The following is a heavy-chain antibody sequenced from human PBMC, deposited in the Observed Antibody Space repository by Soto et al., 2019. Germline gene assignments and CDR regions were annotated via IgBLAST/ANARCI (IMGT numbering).Heavy chain of an antibody. Sequence: TSETLSLPCTVSGGSISSDNYYWGWIRQPPGKGLEWIGTIYYSGSTYYSPSLTSRVTISVDTSKNQFSLKLSSVTAAETAVYYCARLPEVVAAPEVKYYYYMDVWGKGTTVTDSS. D-gene: IGHD2-15*01. CDR1: GGSISSDNYY. V-gene: IGHV4-39*01. CDR2: IYYSGST. J-gene: IGHJ6*03. CDR3: ARLPEVVAAPEVKYYYYMDV.